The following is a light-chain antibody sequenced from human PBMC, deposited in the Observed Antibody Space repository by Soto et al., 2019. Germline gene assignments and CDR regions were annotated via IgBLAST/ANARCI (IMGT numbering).Light chain of an antibody. Sequence: DIVFTQSPGTLSLSPGERATLSCRASQSISSTYLAWYQQKPGQAPRLLIYGVSSRATGIPDRFSGSGSGTDFTLTISRLEPEDFAVYYCQQCGSPLTFGGGTKVEIK. CDR2: GVS. CDR3: QQCGSPLT. V-gene: IGKV3-20*01. CDR1: QSISSTY. J-gene: IGKJ4*01.